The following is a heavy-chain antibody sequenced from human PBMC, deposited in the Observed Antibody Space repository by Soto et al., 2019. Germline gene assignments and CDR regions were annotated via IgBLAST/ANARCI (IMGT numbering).Heavy chain of an antibody. V-gene: IGHV1-69*12. J-gene: IGHJ6*02. CDR1: GGTFSSYA. D-gene: IGHD5-18*01. Sequence: QVQLVQSGAEVKKPGSSVKVSCKASGGTFSSYAISWVRQAPGQGLEWMGGIIPIFGTANYAQKFQGRVTITADESTSTAYMELSSLRSEDTAVYYCASNGRYSRTHYYYYGMDVWGQGTTVTVSS. CDR3: ASNGRYSRTHYYYYGMDV. CDR2: IIPIFGTA.